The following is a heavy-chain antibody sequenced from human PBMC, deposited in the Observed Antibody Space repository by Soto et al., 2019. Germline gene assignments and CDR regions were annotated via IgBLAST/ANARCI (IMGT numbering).Heavy chain of an antibody. J-gene: IGHJ5*02. V-gene: IGHV3-23*01. Sequence: EVQLLESGGGLVQPGGSLRLSCAASGFTFTSYAMSWVRQAPGKGLEWVSGITAHADRTFYADSVKGRFTVSRDNAQNTLYLQMNFLRAEDTAIYSCAKDPLSYSSSWYPNWFGPWGQGTLVTVSS. D-gene: IGHD6-13*01. CDR3: AKDPLSYSSSWYPNWFGP. CDR1: GFTFTSYA. CDR2: ITAHADRT.